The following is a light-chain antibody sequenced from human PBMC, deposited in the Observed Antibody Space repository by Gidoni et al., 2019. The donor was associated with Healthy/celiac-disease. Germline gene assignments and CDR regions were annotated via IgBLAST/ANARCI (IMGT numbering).Light chain of an antibody. CDR2: QDS. CDR3: QAWDSSTEQVV. J-gene: IGLJ2*01. Sequence: SYELTQPPSVSVSPGQTASITCSGDKLGDKYACWYQQKPGQSPGLVIYQDSKRPSGIPERFSGSNSGNTATLTISGTQAMDEADYYCQAWDSSTEQVVFGGGTKLTVL. CDR1: KLGDKY. V-gene: IGLV3-1*01.